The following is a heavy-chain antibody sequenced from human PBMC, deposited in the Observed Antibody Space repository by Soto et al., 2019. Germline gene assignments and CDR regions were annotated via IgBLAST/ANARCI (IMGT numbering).Heavy chain of an antibody. CDR3: TRGGPYDTTKRGIDC. J-gene: IGHJ4*02. D-gene: IGHD3-9*01. CDR1: EFTFSRYW. Sequence: GGSLRLSCAASEFTFSRYWMSWVRQAPGKGLECVANIDQDGNYKFYVDSVKGRFTVSRDNAKNSLYLQMNSLRVEDTALYYCTRGGPYDTTKRGIDCWGRGTLVTVSS. V-gene: IGHV3-7*01. CDR2: IDQDGNYK.